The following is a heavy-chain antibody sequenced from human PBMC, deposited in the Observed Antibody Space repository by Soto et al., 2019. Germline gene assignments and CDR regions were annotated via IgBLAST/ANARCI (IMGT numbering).Heavy chain of an antibody. V-gene: IGHV3-21*01. J-gene: IGHJ3*01. Sequence: PGGSLRLSCAASGFTFSSYSMNWVRQAPGKGLEWVSSISSSSYIYYADSVKGRFTISRDNAKNSLYLQMNSLRAEDTAVYYCARDLRGPVLAAQSAFDFWGQGTMVTVSS. CDR1: GFTFSSYS. D-gene: IGHD3-3*02. CDR2: ISSSSYI. CDR3: ARDLRGPVLAAQSAFDF.